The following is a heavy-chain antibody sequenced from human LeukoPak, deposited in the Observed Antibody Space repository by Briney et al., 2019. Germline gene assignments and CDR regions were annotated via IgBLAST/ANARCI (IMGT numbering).Heavy chain of an antibody. J-gene: IGHJ5*02. CDR1: GFSFTSYW. CDR3: ARRYCSGGSCSTPYNWFDP. CDR2: IYPGDSDT. V-gene: IGHV5-51*01. Sequence: PGESLKISCKGSGFSFTSYWIGWVRQMPGKGLEWMGLIYPGDSDTRYSPSFQGQVTISADKSIGTAYLQWSSLKASDTAMYYCARRYCSGGSCSTPYNWFDPWGQGTLVTVSS. D-gene: IGHD2-15*01.